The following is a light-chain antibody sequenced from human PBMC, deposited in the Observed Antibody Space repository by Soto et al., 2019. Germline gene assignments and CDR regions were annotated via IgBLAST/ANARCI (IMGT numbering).Light chain of an antibody. V-gene: IGKV3D-20*01. J-gene: IGKJ4*01. Sequence: ATLSCRASQSVRSSYVAWYQQKAGLAPRLLIYDGSSRASGIPDRFSGSGSGTDFTLTIGRLEPEDFAVYYCQQYDNSAPLSFGGGTKV. CDR3: QQYDNSAPLS. CDR1: QSVRSSY. CDR2: DGS.